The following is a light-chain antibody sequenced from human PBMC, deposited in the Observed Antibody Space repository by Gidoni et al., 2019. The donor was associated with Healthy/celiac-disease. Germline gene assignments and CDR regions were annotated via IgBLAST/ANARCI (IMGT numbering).Light chain of an antibody. Sequence: DIVLTQSPATLSVSPGESATLSCRASQSVSSYLAWYQHTPGQAPRLLIYDASNRATVIPGRCSGSGSATDFPPIISLLEAEVFVVYYCQQRSNWPITFGQGTRLEIK. V-gene: IGKV3-11*01. J-gene: IGKJ5*01. CDR3: QQRSNWPIT. CDR1: QSVSSY. CDR2: DAS.